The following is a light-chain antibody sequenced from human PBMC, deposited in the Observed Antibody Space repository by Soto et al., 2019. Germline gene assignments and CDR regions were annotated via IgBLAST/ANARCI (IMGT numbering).Light chain of an antibody. Sequence: ILLTQSPGTLSLYPGERATLSCRASQSVSSSYLAWYQQKPGQAPRLLIYGASSRATGIPDRFSGSGSGTDFTLTISRLEPEDFAVYYCQQYGSSSWTFGQGTKV. CDR2: GAS. CDR3: QQYGSSSWT. CDR1: QSVSSSY. J-gene: IGKJ1*01. V-gene: IGKV3-20*01.